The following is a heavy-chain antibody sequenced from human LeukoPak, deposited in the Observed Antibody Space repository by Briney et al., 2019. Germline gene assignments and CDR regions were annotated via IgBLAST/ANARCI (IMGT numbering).Heavy chain of an antibody. J-gene: IGHJ4*02. CDR1: GYTFTGYY. V-gene: IGHV1-2*02. CDR3: ARDYYDSSVVGY. D-gene: IGHD3-22*01. Sequence: ASVKISCKASGYTFTGYYMHWVRQAPGQGLEWMGWINPNSGGTNYAQKFQGRVTMTRDTSISTAYMELSRLRSDDTAVYYCARDYYDSSVVGYWGQGTLVTVSS. CDR2: INPNSGGT.